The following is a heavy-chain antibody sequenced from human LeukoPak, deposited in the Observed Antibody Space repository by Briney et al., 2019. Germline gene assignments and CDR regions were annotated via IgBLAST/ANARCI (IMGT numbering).Heavy chain of an antibody. CDR2: MNPNSGNT. CDR1: GYTFTSYD. D-gene: IGHD6-6*01. CDR3: ATRYSSSLLTDY. Sequence: ASVKVSCKASGYTFTSYDINWVRQATGQGLEWMGWMNPNSGNTGYAQKFQGRVTMTRNTSISTAYMELSSLRSEDTAVYYCATRYSSSLLTDYWGQGTLVTVSS. V-gene: IGHV1-8*01. J-gene: IGHJ4*02.